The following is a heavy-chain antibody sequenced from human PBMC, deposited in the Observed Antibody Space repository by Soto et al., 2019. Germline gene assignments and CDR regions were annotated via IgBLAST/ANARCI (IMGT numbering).Heavy chain of an antibody. CDR3: ETALYDSSGYSHSSFDY. CDR1: GYTLTELS. J-gene: IGHJ4*02. CDR2: FDPEDGET. Sequence: GGPVKVSFKVSGYTLTELSMHWVRQAPGKGLEWMGGFDPEDGETIYAQKFQGRVTMTEDTSTDTAYMELSSLRSEDTAVYYCETALYDSSGYSHSSFDYWGQGTLVTVSS. D-gene: IGHD3-22*01. V-gene: IGHV1-24*01.